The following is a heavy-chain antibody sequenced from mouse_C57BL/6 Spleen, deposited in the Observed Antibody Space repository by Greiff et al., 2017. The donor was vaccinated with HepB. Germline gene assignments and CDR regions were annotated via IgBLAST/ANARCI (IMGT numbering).Heavy chain of an antibody. CDR3: ARKSNYYFDY. CDR1: GYAFSSSW. V-gene: IGHV1-82*01. D-gene: IGHD2-5*01. J-gene: IGHJ2*01. Sequence: VMLVESGPELVKPGASVKISCKASGYAFSSSWMNWVKQRPGKGLEWIGRIYPGDGDTNYNGKFKGQATLTADKSSSTAYLQLSSLTSEDSAVYFCARKSNYYFDYWGQGTTLTVSS. CDR2: IYPGDGDT.